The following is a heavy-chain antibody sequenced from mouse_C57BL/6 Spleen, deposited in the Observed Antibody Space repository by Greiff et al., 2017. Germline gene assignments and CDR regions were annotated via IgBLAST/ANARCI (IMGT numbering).Heavy chain of an antibody. CDR3: AREGSYYSNYRDYARDY. J-gene: IGHJ4*01. CDR2: IFPGNGDT. V-gene: IGHV1-12*01. D-gene: IGHD2-5*01. Sequence: QVQLQQSGAELVRPGASVKMSCKASGYPFTSYNMHWVKQTPRQGLDWIGAIFPGNGDTSYNQKFKGKATLTVDKSSSTAYMQLSSLTSEDSAVYFCAREGSYYSNYRDYARDYWGQGTSVTVSS. CDR1: GYPFTSYN.